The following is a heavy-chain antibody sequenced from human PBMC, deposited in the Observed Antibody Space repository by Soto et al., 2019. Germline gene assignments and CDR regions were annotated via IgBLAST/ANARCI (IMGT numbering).Heavy chain of an antibody. V-gene: IGHV4-34*01. Sequence: TETLSITCAVYGGSFSSYYWSWIRQPPGKGLEWIGEINHSGSTNYNPSLKSRVTISVDTSKNQFSLKLSSVTAADTAVYYCASPDDSTKLLYSTWGQGTLVTVSS. J-gene: IGHJ4*02. CDR1: GGSFSSYY. CDR3: ASPDDSTKLLYST. D-gene: IGHD6-13*01. CDR2: INHSGST.